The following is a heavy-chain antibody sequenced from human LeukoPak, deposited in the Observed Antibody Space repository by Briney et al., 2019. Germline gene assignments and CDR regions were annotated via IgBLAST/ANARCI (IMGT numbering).Heavy chain of an antibody. CDR2: IGDDVVST. V-gene: IGHV3-23*01. CDR1: GFTFSSHA. Sequence: GGSLRLSCAASGFTFSSHAMSWVRQAPGKGLEWVSAIGDDVVSTYYADSVKGRFTISRDNSKNTLYLQMNSLRAEDTALYYCAKDHYDILTGLPDYWGQGTLVTVSS. D-gene: IGHD3-9*01. J-gene: IGHJ4*02. CDR3: AKDHYDILTGLPDY.